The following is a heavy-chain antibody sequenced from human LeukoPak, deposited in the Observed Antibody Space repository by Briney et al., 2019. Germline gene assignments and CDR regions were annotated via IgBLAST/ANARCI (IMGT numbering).Heavy chain of an antibody. D-gene: IGHD4-11*01. CDR3: ARVPRDYSNPDNWFDP. CDR1: GFTFSSYW. J-gene: IGHJ5*02. Sequence: GGSLRLSCAASGFTFSSYWMSWVRQAPGKGLEWVANIKQDGSEKYYVDSVKGRFTISRDNAKNSLYLQMNSLRAADTAVYYCARVPRDYSNPDNWFDPWGQGTLVTVSS. CDR2: IKQDGSEK. V-gene: IGHV3-7*01.